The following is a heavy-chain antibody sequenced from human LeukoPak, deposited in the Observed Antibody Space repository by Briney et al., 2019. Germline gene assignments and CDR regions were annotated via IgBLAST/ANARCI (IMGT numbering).Heavy chain of an antibody. V-gene: IGHV4-61*01. Sequence: LSETLSLTCTVSGGSVSSGSYYWSWIRLPPGKRLGWIGYIYYSVTTNYNPSLKSRVTISVDRSKNQFSLKLSSVTAADTAVYYCARERVSSSWYGGWFDPWGQGTLVTVSS. D-gene: IGHD6-13*01. CDR3: ARERVSSSWYGGWFDP. J-gene: IGHJ5*02. CDR1: GGSVSSGSYY. CDR2: IYYSVTT.